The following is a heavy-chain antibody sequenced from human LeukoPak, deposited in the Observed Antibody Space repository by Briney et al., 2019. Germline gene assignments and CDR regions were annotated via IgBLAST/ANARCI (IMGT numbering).Heavy chain of an antibody. V-gene: IGHV1-8*03. CDR1: GGAFSSYA. CDR3: ARSGGYCSSTSCYDSWFDP. D-gene: IGHD2-2*03. CDR2: MNPNSGNT. J-gene: IGHJ5*02. Sequence: ASVKVSCKASGGAFSSYAINWVRQATGQGLEWMGWMNPNSGNTGYAQKFQGRVTITRSTSISTAYMELSSLRSEDTAVYYCARSGGYCSSTSCYDSWFDPWGQGTLVTVSS.